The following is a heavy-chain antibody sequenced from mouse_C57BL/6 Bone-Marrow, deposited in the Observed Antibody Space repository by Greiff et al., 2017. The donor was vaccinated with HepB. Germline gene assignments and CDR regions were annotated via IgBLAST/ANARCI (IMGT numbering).Heavy chain of an antibody. CDR1: GFTFTDYY. J-gene: IGHJ1*03. V-gene: IGHV7-3*01. D-gene: IGHD1-1*01. Sequence: EVQLVESGGGLVQPGGSLSLSCAASGFTFTDYYMSWVRQPPGKALEWLGFIRNKANGYTTEYSASVKGRFTISRDNSQSILYLQMNALRAEDSATYYCARKGYYGSSPWYFDVWGTGTTVTVSS. CDR3: ARKGYYGSSPWYFDV. CDR2: IRNKANGYTT.